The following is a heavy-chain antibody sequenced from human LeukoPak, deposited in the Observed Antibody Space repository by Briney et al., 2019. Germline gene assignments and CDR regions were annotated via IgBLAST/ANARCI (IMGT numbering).Heavy chain of an antibody. CDR2: IFHTGDT. CDR3: AREDGLFDS. J-gene: IGHJ4*02. CDR1: GYSISSYYY. V-gene: IGHV4-38-2*02. Sequence: SETLSLTCAVSGYSISSYYYWAWIRQPPGKGPEWIGNIFHTGDTNYNPSLMSRLTLSVDSSNNQFSLRLTSVTAADTAVYYCAREDGLFDSWGQGTLVTVSS. D-gene: IGHD5-24*01.